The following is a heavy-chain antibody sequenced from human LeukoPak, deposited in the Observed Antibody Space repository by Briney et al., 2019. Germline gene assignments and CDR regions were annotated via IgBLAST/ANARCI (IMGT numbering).Heavy chain of an antibody. CDR2: INPNSGGT. CDR1: GYTFTN. Sequence: ASVKVSCKASGYTFTNLNWVRQAPGQGLEWMGWINPNSGGTNYAQKFQGRVTMARDTSISTAYMELSRLRSDDTAVYYCASLDSGYYGSGSYNYWGQGTLVTVSS. J-gene: IGHJ4*02. CDR3: ASLDSGYYGSGSYNY. D-gene: IGHD3-10*01. V-gene: IGHV1-2*02.